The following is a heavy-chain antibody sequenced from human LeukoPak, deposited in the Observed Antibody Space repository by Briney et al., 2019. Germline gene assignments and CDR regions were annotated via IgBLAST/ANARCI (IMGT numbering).Heavy chain of an antibody. CDR3: ARQGGGFWYFDL. J-gene: IGHJ2*01. D-gene: IGHD6-25*01. Sequence: PSETLSLTCTVSGGSLSSYYCSWIRQPPGKGLEWIGYIYYSGSTNYNPSLKSRVTISVDTSKNQFSLKLSSVTAADTAVYYCARQGGGFWYFDLWGRSTLVTVSS. V-gene: IGHV4-59*08. CDR1: GGSLSSYY. CDR2: IYYSGST.